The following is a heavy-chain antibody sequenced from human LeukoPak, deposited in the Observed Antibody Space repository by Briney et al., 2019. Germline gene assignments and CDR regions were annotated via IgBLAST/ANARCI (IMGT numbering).Heavy chain of an antibody. V-gene: IGHV4-39*01. D-gene: IGHD3-9*01. Sequence: SETLSLTCTVSGGSISSSSYYWGWIRQPPGKGLEWIGSIYYSRSTYYNPSLKSRVTISVDTSKNQFSLKLSSVTAADTAVYYCARLGPYDILTGYYEYYFDYWGQGTLVTVSS. CDR2: IYYSRST. CDR1: GGSISSSSYY. CDR3: ARLGPYDILTGYYEYYFDY. J-gene: IGHJ4*02.